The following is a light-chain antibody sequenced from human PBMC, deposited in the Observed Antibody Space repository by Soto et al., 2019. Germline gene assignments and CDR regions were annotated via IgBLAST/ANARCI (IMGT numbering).Light chain of an antibody. CDR2: DAS. CDR3: QQYEGT. V-gene: IGKV1-5*01. Sequence: DIQMTQSPSTLSASVGDRVTITCRASQSISSWLAWYQQKPGKAPKLLIYDASSLESGVPSRFSGSGSGTEFTLTISSLLPDYFATYYCQQYEGTFGQGIKVDIK. J-gene: IGKJ1*01. CDR1: QSISSW.